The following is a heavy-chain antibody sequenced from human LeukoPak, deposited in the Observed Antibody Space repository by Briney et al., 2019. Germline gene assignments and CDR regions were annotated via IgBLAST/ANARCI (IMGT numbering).Heavy chain of an antibody. J-gene: IGHJ5*02. Sequence: SETLSLTCTVSGGSISSGSYYWSWIRQPAGKGLEWIGRIYTSGSTNYNPSLTSRVTISVDTSKNQFSLKLSSVTAADTAVYYYARVVVVAGLGGWFDPWGQGTLVTVSS. CDR2: IYTSGST. CDR1: GGSISSGSYY. D-gene: IGHD3-22*01. CDR3: ARVVVVAGLGGWFDP. V-gene: IGHV4-61*02.